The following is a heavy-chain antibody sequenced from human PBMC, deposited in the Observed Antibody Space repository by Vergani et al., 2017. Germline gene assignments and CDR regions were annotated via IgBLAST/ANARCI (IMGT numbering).Heavy chain of an antibody. CDR1: GFTFSNAW. CDR2: IKSKTDGGTT. CDR3: TTDYGASYYYYGMDV. Sequence: EVQLVESGGGLVKPGGSLRLSCAASGFTFSNAWMSWVRQAPGKGLEWVGCIKSKTDGGTTDYAAPVKGRFTISRDDSKNTLYLQMNSLKTEDTAVYYCTTDYGASYYYYGMDVWGQGTTVTVSS. D-gene: IGHD4-17*01. V-gene: IGHV3-15*01. J-gene: IGHJ6*02.